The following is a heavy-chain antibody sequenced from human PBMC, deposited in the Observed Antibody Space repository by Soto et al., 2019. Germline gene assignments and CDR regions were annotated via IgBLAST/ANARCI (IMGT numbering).Heavy chain of an antibody. Sequence: PSETLSLTCTVSGGSVSSGSYYWSWIRQPPGKGLEWIGYIYYSGSTNYNPSLKSRVTISVDTSKNQFSLKLSSVTAADTAVYYCARGWGEWLRKREYYYYYYGMDVWGQGTTVTVSS. CDR2: IYYSGST. D-gene: IGHD5-12*01. V-gene: IGHV4-61*01. J-gene: IGHJ6*02. CDR1: GGSVSSGSYY. CDR3: ARGWGEWLRKREYYYYYYGMDV.